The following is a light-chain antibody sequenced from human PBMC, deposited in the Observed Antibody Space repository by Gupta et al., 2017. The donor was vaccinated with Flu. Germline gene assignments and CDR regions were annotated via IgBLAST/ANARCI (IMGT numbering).Light chain of an antibody. CDR2: DDS. V-gene: IGLV3-21*02. Sequence: SYVLTQPPSVSVAPGQTARITCGGNNIGSKSVHWYQQKPGQAPVLVVYDDSDRPSGITERFSGYNSGNTATLTISRVEAGDEADYYCQVWDSSSDHVVFGGGTKLTVL. CDR3: QVWDSSSDHVV. J-gene: IGLJ2*01. CDR1: NIGSKS.